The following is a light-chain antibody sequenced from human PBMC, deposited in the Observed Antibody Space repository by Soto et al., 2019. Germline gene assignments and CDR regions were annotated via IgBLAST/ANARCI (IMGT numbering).Light chain of an antibody. J-gene: IGLJ1*01. Sequence: QSVLTQPASVSGSPGQSITISCTGTRSDVGGYNYVSWYQQHPGKAPKLIIYEVSNRPSGVSNRFSGSKSGNTASLTISGLQTEDEADYYCSSYTSPDTLVVFATGTKVTVL. CDR2: EVS. CDR3: SSYTSPDTLVV. V-gene: IGLV2-14*01. CDR1: RSDVGGYNY.